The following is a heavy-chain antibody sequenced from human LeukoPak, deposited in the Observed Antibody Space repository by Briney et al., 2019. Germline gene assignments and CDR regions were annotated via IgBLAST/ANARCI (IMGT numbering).Heavy chain of an antibody. CDR3: ARVLSGRGSLYDYYYYMDV. CDR2: IRYDGSNK. Sequence: GGSLRLSCAASGFTFSSYDIHWVRQAPGKGLEWVTFIRYDGSNKYYADSVKGRFTISRDNSKNTLYLQMNSLRAEDTAVYYCARVLSGRGSLYDYYYYMDVWGKGTTVTISS. J-gene: IGHJ6*03. D-gene: IGHD3-10*01. CDR1: GFTFSSYD. V-gene: IGHV3-30*02.